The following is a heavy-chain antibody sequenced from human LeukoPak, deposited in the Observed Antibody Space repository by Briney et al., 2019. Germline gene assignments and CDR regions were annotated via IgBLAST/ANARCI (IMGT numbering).Heavy chain of an antibody. CDR2: INHSGST. V-gene: IGHV4-34*01. Sequence: PSETLSLTCTVSGGSISNYYWSWIRQPPGKGLEWIGEINHSGSTNYNPSLKSRVTISVDTSKNQFSLKLSSVTAADTAVYYCARAVAANPNWFDPWGQGTLVTVSS. CDR1: GGSISNYY. CDR3: ARAVAANPNWFDP. J-gene: IGHJ5*02. D-gene: IGHD6-19*01.